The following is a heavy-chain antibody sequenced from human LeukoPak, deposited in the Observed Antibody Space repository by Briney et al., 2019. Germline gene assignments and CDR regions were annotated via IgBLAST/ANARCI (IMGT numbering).Heavy chain of an antibody. D-gene: IGHD2-2*01. J-gene: IGHJ5*02. CDR3: ARVVPAAPNWFDH. Sequence: SETLSLTCTVSGGSISSYYWSWIRQPPGKGLEWIGYIYYSGSTNYTPSLKSRVTISVDTSKNQFSLKLSSVTAADTTVYYCARVVPAAPNWFDHWGQRTLVTVSS. CDR1: GGSISSYY. V-gene: IGHV4-59*01. CDR2: IYYSGST.